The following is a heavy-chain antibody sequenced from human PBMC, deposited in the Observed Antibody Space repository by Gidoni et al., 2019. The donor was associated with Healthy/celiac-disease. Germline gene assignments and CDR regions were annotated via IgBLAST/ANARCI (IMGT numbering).Heavy chain of an antibody. CDR1: GFTFSSYS. CDR2: ISDDGSNK. Sequence: QVQLVESGGGVVPPGRSFRLSFAASGFTFSSYSMHWVRQDTGKGLEWVAVISDDGSNKYYADAVKGRFTISKDKSKNTLYMQMNSLRAEDTAVYYCARDRGYYDFWSGLDYWGQGTLVTVSS. J-gene: IGHJ4*02. V-gene: IGHV3-30-3*01. D-gene: IGHD3-3*01. CDR3: ARDRGYYDFWSGLDY.